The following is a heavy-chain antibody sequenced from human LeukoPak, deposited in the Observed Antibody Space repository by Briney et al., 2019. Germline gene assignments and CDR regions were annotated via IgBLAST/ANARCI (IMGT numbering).Heavy chain of an antibody. D-gene: IGHD3-22*01. V-gene: IGHV3-21*01. CDR2: ISSSSSYI. J-gene: IGHJ4*02. Sequence: KAGGSLRLSCAASGFTFSSYSRNWVRQAPGKGLEWVSSISSSSSYIYYADSVKGRFTISRDNAKNSLYLQMNSLRAEDTAVYYCARVVSEYYYDSSGYYSHWGQGTLVTVSS. CDR1: GFTFSSYS. CDR3: ARVVSEYYYDSSGYYSH.